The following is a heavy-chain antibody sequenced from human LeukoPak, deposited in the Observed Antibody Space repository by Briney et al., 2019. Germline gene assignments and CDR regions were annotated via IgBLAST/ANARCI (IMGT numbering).Heavy chain of an antibody. CDR2: IYSGGST. D-gene: IGHD6-13*01. J-gene: IGHJ4*02. V-gene: IGHV3-66*01. CDR1: GFTFSQYW. CDR3: ARSAAAGPFDY. Sequence: GGSLRLSCAASGFTFSQYWMSWVRQAPGKGLEWVSVIYSGGSTYYADSVKGRFTISRDNSKNTLYLQMNSLRAEDTAVYYCARSAAAGPFDYWGQGTLVTVSS.